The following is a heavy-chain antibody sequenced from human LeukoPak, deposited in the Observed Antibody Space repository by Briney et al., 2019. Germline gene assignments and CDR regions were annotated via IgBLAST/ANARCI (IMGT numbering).Heavy chain of an antibody. V-gene: IGHV3-30*02. Sequence: PGGSLRLSCAASEFTFRSYNMHWVRQAPGTGLEWVAFIRNDGSNIYYADSVKGRFTISRDNSKNTLYLQMNSLRAEDTAVYYCARDSLDYYCMDVWGKGTTVTVSS. J-gene: IGHJ6*03. CDR3: ARDSLDYYCMDV. D-gene: IGHD1-1*01. CDR1: EFTFRSYN. CDR2: IRNDGSNI.